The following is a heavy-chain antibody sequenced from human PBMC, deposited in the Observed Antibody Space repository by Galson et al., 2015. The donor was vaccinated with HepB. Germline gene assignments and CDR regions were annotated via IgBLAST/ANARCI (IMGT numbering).Heavy chain of an antibody. CDR2: ISYDGIHK. CDR1: GFIFRNHA. Sequence: SLRLSCAAYGFIFRNHAMHWVRQAPGKGLEWLAVISYDGIHKNYADSVRGRFIISRGDSKNTLYLEMNSLITEDTAVYYCARDHYDSSGQLNNGPDYWGQGTLVTVSS. D-gene: IGHD3-22*01. CDR3: ARDHYDSSGQLNNGPDY. J-gene: IGHJ4*02. V-gene: IGHV3-30*04.